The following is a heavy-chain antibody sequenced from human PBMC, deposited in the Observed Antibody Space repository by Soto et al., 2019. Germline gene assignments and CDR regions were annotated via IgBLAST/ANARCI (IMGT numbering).Heavy chain of an antibody. CDR2: IYDSGST. CDR1: GGSISSGGYS. CDR3: ARAHYGDYGYGMDV. J-gene: IGHJ6*02. Sequence: QLQLQESGSGLVKPSQTLSLTCAVSGGSISSGGYSWSWIRQPPGKGLEWIGYIYDSGSTYYNPSPKSRVTISVDRSKNQFSLKLSSVTAADTAVYYCARAHYGDYGYGMDVWGQGTTVTVSS. V-gene: IGHV4-30-2*01. D-gene: IGHD4-17*01.